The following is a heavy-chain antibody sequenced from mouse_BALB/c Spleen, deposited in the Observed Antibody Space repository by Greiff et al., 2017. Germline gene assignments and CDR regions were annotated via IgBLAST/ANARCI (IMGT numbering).Heavy chain of an antibody. Sequence: EVQLQESGGDLVKPGGSLKLSCAASGFTFSSYGMSWVRQTPDKRLEWVATISSGGSYTYYPDSVKGRFTISRDNAKNTLYLQMSSLKSEDTAMYYCARHGGDYDYDGAWFAYWGQGTLVTVSA. D-gene: IGHD2-4*01. J-gene: IGHJ3*01. V-gene: IGHV5-6*01. CDR3: ARHGGDYDYDGAWFAY. CDR2: ISSGGSYT. CDR1: GFTFSSYG.